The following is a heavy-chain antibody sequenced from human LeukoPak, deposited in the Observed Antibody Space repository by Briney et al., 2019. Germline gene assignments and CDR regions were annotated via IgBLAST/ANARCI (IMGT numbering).Heavy chain of an antibody. V-gene: IGHV1-69*01. CDR1: GGTFSSYA. CDR2: IIPIFGTA. CDR3: ARVRRHYDFWSGSQLPNYYYYGMDV. D-gene: IGHD3-3*01. J-gene: IGHJ6*02. Sequence: ASVKVSCKASGGTFSSYAISWVRQAPGQGLEWMGGIIPIFGTANYAQKFQGRVTITADESTSTAYMELSSLRSEDTAVYYCARVRRHYDFWSGSQLPNYYYYGMDVWGQGTTVTVSS.